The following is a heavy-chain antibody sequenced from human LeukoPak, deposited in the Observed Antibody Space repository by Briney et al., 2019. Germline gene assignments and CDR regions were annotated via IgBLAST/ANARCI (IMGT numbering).Heavy chain of an antibody. D-gene: IGHD3-3*01. Sequence: PGGSLRLSCAASGFTFSSYAMSWIRQAPGKGLEWVSAISGSGGSTYYADSVKGRFTISRDNSKNTLYLQMNSLRAEDTAVYYCAKRGITIFGVVIIPYFDYWGQGTLVTVSS. J-gene: IGHJ4*02. V-gene: IGHV3-23*01. CDR1: GFTFSSYA. CDR2: ISGSGGST. CDR3: AKRGITIFGVVIIPYFDY.